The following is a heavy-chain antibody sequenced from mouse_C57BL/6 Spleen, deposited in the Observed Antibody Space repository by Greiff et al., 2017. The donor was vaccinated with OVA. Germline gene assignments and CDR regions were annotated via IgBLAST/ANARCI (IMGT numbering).Heavy chain of an antibody. CDR1: GYSITSGYY. V-gene: IGHV3-6*01. Sequence: DVQLQESGPGLVKPSQSLSLTCSVTGYSITSGYYWNWIRQFPGNKLEWMGYISYDGSNNYNPSLKNRISITRDTSKNQFFLKLNSVTTEDTATYYCARDRITTVPSYYFDYWGQGTTLTVSS. J-gene: IGHJ2*01. CDR2: ISYDGSN. CDR3: ARDRITTVPSYYFDY. D-gene: IGHD1-1*01.